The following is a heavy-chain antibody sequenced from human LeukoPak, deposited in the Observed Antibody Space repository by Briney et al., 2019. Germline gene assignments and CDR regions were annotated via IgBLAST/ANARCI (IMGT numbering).Heavy chain of an antibody. D-gene: IGHD5-18*01. CDR2: INHSGST. CDR1: GGSFSGYY. Sequence: PSETLSLTCAVYGGSFSGYYWSWIRQPPGKGLEWIGEINHSGSTNYNPSLKSRVTISVDTSKNQFSLKLSSVTAADTAVYYCAIFGNTAMGIEYFDYWGPGTLVTVSS. J-gene: IGHJ4*02. V-gene: IGHV4-34*01. CDR3: AIFGNTAMGIEYFDY.